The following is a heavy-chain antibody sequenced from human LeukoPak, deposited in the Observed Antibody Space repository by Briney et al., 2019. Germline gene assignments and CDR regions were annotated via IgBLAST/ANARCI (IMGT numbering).Heavy chain of an antibody. J-gene: IGHJ4*02. CDR2: ISGSGGST. Sequence: PGGSLRPSCAASGFTFSSYAMSWVRQAPGKGLEWVSAISGSGGSTYYADSVKGRFTISRDNSKNTLYLQMNSLRAEDTAVYYCAKDGASGSYFDYWGQGTLVTVSS. V-gene: IGHV3-23*01. CDR3: AKDGASGSYFDY. D-gene: IGHD1-26*01. CDR1: GFTFSSYA.